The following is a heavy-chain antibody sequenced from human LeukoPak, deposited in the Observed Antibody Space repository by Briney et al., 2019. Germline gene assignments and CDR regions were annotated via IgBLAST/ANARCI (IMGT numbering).Heavy chain of an antibody. CDR1: GFNFPGFW. J-gene: IGHJ4*02. CDR2: INLAGSET. D-gene: IGHD5-12*01. Sequence: GGSLTLSCPDSGFNFPGFWMTWIRQAPGRGPEWVANINLAGSETYYLHCVHGRSTNPRHKAKHSLYLHANSLRADDTPLYYCAKNSGLHDLWGQGTLVTVSS. V-gene: IGHV3-7*01. CDR3: AKNSGLHDL.